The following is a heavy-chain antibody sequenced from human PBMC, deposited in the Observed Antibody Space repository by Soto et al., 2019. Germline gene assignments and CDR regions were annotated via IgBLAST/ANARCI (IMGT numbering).Heavy chain of an antibody. CDR3: AKSAFARRDYYYYMDV. J-gene: IGHJ6*03. V-gene: IGHV3-23*01. D-gene: IGHD3-10*01. CDR1: GFTFSSYA. CDR2: ISGSGGIT. Sequence: GGSLRLSCAASGFTFSSYAMSWVRPAPGKGLEWVSAISGSGGITYYADSVKGRFTISRDNSKNTLYLQMNSLRAEDTAVYYCAKSAFARRDYYYYMDVWGKGTTVTVSS.